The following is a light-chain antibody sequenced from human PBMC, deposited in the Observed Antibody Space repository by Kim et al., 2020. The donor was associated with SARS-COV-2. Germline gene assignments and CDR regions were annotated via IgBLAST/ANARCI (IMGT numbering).Light chain of an antibody. Sequence: SDTIPSTATTSNVGGYNYVAWCHQHPAKAPRLMINDVNERPSGVPQGFSGSKSGSNASLTISGLHHEDEADYYCCSYAASCTHWVFGGGTQLTVL. CDR1: TSNVGGYNY. J-gene: IGLJ3*02. CDR2: DVN. CDR3: CSYAASCTHWV. V-gene: IGLV2-11*01.